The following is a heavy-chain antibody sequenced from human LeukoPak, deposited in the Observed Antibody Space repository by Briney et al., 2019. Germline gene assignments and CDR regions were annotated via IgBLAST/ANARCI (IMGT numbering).Heavy chain of an antibody. CDR1: GFTVSSNY. CDR3: ARVQGSGQPRWY. V-gene: IGHV3-66*01. J-gene: IGHJ4*02. CDR2: IYSDDST. Sequence: GGSLRLSCAASGFTVSSNYMSWVRQAPGKGLEWVSVIYSDDSTYYADSVKGRFTISRDNSKNTLYLQMNSLRAEYTAVYYCARVQGSGQPRWYWGQGTLVTVSS. D-gene: IGHD2-15*01.